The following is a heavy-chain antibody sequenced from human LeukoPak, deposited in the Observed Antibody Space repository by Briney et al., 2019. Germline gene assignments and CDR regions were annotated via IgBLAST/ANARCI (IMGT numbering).Heavy chain of an antibody. CDR1: GGSFSGYY. V-gene: IGHV4-34*01. D-gene: IGHD1-26*01. CDR3: ARAPSRLRGSSRAFDI. CDR2: INHSGST. Sequence: SETLSLTCAVYGGSFSGYYWSWIRQPPGKGLEWIGDINHSGSTNYNPSLKSRVTISVDTSKNQFSLKLSSVTAADTAVYYCARAPSRLRGSSRAFDIWGQGTMVAVSS. J-gene: IGHJ3*02.